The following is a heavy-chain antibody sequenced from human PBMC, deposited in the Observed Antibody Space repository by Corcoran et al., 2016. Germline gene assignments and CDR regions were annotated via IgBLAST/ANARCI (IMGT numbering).Heavy chain of an antibody. J-gene: IGHJ4*02. CDR1: GYTFTSYD. Sequence: QVQLVQSGAEVKKPGASVKVSCKASGYTFTSYDINWVRQATGQGLEWMGWMNPNSGNTGYAQKFQGRVTMTSNTSISTAYMELSSLRSEDTAVYYCARAPRRVGVITAYYFDYWGQGTLVTVSS. D-gene: IGHD3-22*01. CDR2: MNPNSGNT. CDR3: ARAPRRVGVITAYYFDY. V-gene: IGHV1-8*01.